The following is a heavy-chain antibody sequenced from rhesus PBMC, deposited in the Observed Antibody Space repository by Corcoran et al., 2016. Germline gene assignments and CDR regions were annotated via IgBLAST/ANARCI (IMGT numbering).Heavy chain of an antibody. CDR2: IYGSSGST. V-gene: IGHV4-76*01. Sequence: QVQLQESGPGVVKPSETLSLTCAVSGYSISSGYDWSWIRQPPGKGLVWIGYIYGSSGSTNYNPSLKKRFTISKDTYKNQFSLKLSSVTAADTAVYYCARLVITTLDYWGQGVLVTVSS. CDR3: ARLVITTLDY. D-gene: IGHD3-16*01. J-gene: IGHJ4*01. CDR1: GYSISSGYD.